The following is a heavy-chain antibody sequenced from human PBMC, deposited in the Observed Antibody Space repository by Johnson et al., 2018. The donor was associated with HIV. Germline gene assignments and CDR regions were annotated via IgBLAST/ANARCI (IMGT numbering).Heavy chain of an antibody. J-gene: IGHJ3*02. V-gene: IGHV3-30-3*01. CDR1: GFTFSSYA. D-gene: IGHD1-14*01. CDR2: ISYDGSNK. Sequence: QMQLVESGGGVVQPGRSLRLSCAASGFTFSSYAMHWVRQAPGKGLEWVAVISYDGSNKYYADSVKGRFTISRDNSRNTLYLQMNSLRAEDTTVYFCAIMSAPEDADAFDIWGQGTMVTVSS. CDR3: AIMSAPEDADAFDI.